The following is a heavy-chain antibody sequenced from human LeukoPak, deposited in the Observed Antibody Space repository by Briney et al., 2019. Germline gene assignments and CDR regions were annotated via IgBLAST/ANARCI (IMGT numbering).Heavy chain of an antibody. D-gene: IGHD5-24*01. CDR1: GYTFTDYY. CDR2: VYPEDGET. J-gene: IGHJ4*02. CDR3: ATVGDGYNSSRGGVYY. V-gene: IGHV1-69-2*01. Sequence: ASVKVSCKVSGYTFTDYYMHWVPQAPGKGLEWMGLVYPEDGETIYEEKFQGRVTITADTSTDKAYMELSSLRSEDTAVYYCATVGDGYNSSRGGVYYWGQGTLVTVSS.